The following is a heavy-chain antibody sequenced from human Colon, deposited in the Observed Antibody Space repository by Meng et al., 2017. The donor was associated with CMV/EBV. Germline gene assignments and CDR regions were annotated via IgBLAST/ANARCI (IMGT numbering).Heavy chain of an antibody. D-gene: IGHD3-10*01. CDR3: ANYTSDWFDP. J-gene: IGHJ5*02. V-gene: IGHV4-61*01. CDR1: GDSVSSGSYF. Sequence: LLCSVSGDSVSSGSYFWSWIRQPPGKGLEWIGYIFYTGTTKYNPSLKSRVTISLDTSKNEFSLNLRSVSAADTAVYYCANYTSDWFDPWGQGTLVTVSS. CDR2: IFYTGTT.